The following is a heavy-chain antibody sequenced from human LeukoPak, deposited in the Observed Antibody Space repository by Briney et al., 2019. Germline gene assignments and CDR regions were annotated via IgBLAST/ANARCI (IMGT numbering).Heavy chain of an antibody. V-gene: IGHV3-48*02. CDR2: ISSSSSTI. J-gene: IGHJ4*02. Sequence: GGSLRLSCAASGFTFSSYSMNWVRQAPGKGLEWVSYISSSSSTIYYADSVKGRFTISRDNAKNSLYLQINSLIDEDTAVYYCAMGGSYRSFDYWGQGTLVTV. CDR1: GFTFSSYS. CDR3: AMGGSYRSFDY. D-gene: IGHD3-16*02.